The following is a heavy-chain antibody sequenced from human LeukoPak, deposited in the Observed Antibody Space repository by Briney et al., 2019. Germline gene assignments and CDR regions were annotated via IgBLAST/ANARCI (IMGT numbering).Heavy chain of an antibody. CDR3: GSDPNGDYVGALGY. D-gene: IGHD2-8*01. V-gene: IGHV3-23*01. CDR1: GFTFSSYA. J-gene: IGHJ4*01. Sequence: GGSPRLSCAASGFTFSSYAMSWVRQAPGKGLEWVSAISGSGGSTYYADSVKGRFTISRDNSKNTLYLQMNSLRAEDTAIYFCGSDPNGDYVGALGYWGRGTLVTVSS. CDR2: ISGSGGST.